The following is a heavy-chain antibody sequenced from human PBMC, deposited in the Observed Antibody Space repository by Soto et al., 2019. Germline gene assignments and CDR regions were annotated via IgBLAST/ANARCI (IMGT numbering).Heavy chain of an antibody. CDR2: IYYSGST. J-gene: IGHJ6*02. D-gene: IGHD3-9*01. Sequence: SETLSLTCTVSGGSISSYYWSWIRQPPGKGLGWIGYIYYSGSTNYNPSLKSRVTISVDTSKNQFSLKLSSVTAADTAVYYCARGEILTGYVSKAGYYGMDVWGQGTTVTVSS. CDR1: GGSISSYY. CDR3: ARGEILTGYVSKAGYYGMDV. V-gene: IGHV4-59*01.